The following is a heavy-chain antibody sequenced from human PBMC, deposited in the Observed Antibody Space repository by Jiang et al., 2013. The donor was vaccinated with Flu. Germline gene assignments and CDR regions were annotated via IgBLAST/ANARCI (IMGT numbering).Heavy chain of an antibody. CDR1: GGSISSYY. J-gene: IGHJ6*04. CDR2: IYYSGST. D-gene: IGHD3-16*01. Sequence: LLKPSETLSLTCTVSGGSISSYYWSWIRQPPGKGLEWIGYIYYSGSTNYNPSLKSRVTISVDTSKNQFSLKLSSVTAADTAVYYCAREGDSFYYYGMDVWGKGDHGHRLL. CDR3: AREGDSFYYYGMDV. V-gene: IGHV4-59*01.